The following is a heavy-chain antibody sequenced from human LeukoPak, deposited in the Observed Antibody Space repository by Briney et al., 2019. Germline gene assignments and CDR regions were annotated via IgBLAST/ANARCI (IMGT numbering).Heavy chain of an antibody. CDR3: VRDVNRILDY. D-gene: IGHD3-10*01. CDR2: THYRSKWSN. CDR1: GDSVSSSSVA. V-gene: IGHV6-1*01. J-gene: IGHJ4*02. Sequence: SQTLSLTCAFSGDSVSSSSVAWNWIRQSPSRGLEWLGRTHYRSKWSNDYALSVKSRITINPDTSKNQFSLQLNSVTPEDTAVYYCVRDVNRILDYWGQGTLVTVSS.